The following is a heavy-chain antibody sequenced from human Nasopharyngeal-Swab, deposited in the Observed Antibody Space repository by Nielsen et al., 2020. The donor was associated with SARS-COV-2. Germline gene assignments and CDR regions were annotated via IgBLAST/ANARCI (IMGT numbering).Heavy chain of an antibody. CDR3: ARDQRRDYDFWSGYYERTGYGMDV. V-gene: IGHV3-21*01. CDR2: ISSSSSYI. J-gene: IGHJ6*02. D-gene: IGHD3-3*01. Sequence: VRQAAGMGVEWVSSISSSSSYIYYADSVKGRFTISRDNAKNSLYLQMNSLRAEDTAVYYCARDQRRDYDFWSGYYERTGYGMDVWGQGTTVTVSS.